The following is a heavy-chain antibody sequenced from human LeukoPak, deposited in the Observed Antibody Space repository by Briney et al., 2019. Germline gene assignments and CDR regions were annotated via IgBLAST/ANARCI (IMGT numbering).Heavy chain of an antibody. Sequence: SETLSLTCTVSGGSISSSNYYWGWIRQPPGKGLEWIGSMYYSGDTDYNPSLKSRVTISVDTSKNQFSLKVNSVTAADTAVYYCARTLGWASSRYPFDGWGQGTLVTVSS. J-gene: IGHJ4*02. V-gene: IGHV4-39*01. CDR2: MYYSGDT. CDR3: ARTLGWASSRYPFDG. D-gene: IGHD3-16*02. CDR1: GGSISSSNYY.